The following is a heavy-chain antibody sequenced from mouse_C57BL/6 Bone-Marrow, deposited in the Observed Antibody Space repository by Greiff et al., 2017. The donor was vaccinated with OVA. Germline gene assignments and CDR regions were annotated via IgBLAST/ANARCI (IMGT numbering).Heavy chain of an antibody. J-gene: IGHJ4*01. CDR1: GYTFTDYY. D-gene: IGHD6-1*01. V-gene: IGHV1-75*01. Sequence: VQLQESGPELVKPGASVKISCKASGYTFTDYYINWVKQRPGQGLEWIGWIFPGSGSTYYNEKFKGKATLTVDKSSSTAYMLLSSLTSEDSAVYFCAREPLGSLYAMDYWGQGTSVTVSS. CDR2: IFPGSGST. CDR3: AREPLGSLYAMDY.